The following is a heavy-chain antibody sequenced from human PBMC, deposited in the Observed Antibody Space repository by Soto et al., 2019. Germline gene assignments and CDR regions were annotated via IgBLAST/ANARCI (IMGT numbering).Heavy chain of an antibody. D-gene: IGHD1-26*01. Sequence: QVQLVESGGGVVQPGRSLKISCAASGFSFSTHGMHWVRQAPGKGLEWVAVIWYDGSNKHYADSVKGRFTISRDNSRNTMYLQMNILRAEDTAVYYCATNVRDGGSYSDWYLGLWGRGTLVAVSS. V-gene: IGHV3-33*03. CDR1: GFSFSTHG. J-gene: IGHJ2*01. CDR3: ATNVRDGGSYSDWYLGL. CDR2: IWYDGSNK.